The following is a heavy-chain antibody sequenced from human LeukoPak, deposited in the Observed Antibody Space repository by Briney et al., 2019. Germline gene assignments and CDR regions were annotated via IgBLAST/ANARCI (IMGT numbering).Heavy chain of an antibody. CDR2: INHSGST. J-gene: IGHJ4*02. D-gene: IGHD3-22*01. V-gene: IGHV4-34*01. CDR3: AGGGVTVIVVAI. Sequence: PSETLSLTCAVYGGSFSGYYWSWIRQPPGKGLEWIGEINHSGSTNYNPSLKSRVTMSIDTSKNQFSLNLRSVTAADSAVYYCAGGGVTVIVVAIWGQGTLVTVSS. CDR1: GGSFSGYY.